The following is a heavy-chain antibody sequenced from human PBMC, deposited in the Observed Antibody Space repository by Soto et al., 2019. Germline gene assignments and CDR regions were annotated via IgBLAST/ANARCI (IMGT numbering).Heavy chain of an antibody. CDR2: VNPSGGHT. CDR3: ARGGLVVVVTAALDY. J-gene: IGHJ4*02. CDR1: VDTFTEYY. Sequence: QVQLMQSGAEVKKPGASVKVSCKASVDTFTEYYIHWVRQAPGQGLECMGTVNPSGGHTTYAQHFLGRVTIPRDTSTSTLYMGLTSLTSEETAVYYGARGGLVVVVTAALDYWGQGTLVTVSS. V-gene: IGHV1-46*01. D-gene: IGHD2-21*02.